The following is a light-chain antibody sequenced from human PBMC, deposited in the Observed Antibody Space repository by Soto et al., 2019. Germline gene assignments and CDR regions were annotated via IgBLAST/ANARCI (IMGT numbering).Light chain of an antibody. CDR2: LNSDGSH. J-gene: IGLJ2*01. Sequence: QSVLTQSPSASASLGASVKLTCTLSSGHSIYAIAWHQQQPEKGPRYLMKLNSDGSHSKGDGIPDRFSASTSGAERYLTISSLQSEDEADYYCHTWSTGTVVFGGGTKLTVL. V-gene: IGLV4-69*01. CDR1: SGHSIYA. CDR3: HTWSTGTVV.